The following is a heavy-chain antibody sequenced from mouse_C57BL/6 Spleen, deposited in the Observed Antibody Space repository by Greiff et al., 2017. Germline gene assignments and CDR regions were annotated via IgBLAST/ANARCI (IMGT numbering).Heavy chain of an antibody. J-gene: IGHJ4*01. CDR1: GYTFTSYW. D-gene: IGHD2-4*01. Sequence: QVQLQQPGAELVRPGSSVKLSCKASGYTFTSYWMHWVKQRPIQGLEWIGNIDPSDSETHYNQKFKDKATWTVDKSSSTAYMQLSSLTSEDSAVYYCARSYDYDGGYAMDYWGQGTSVTVSS. CDR2: IDPSDSET. V-gene: IGHV1-52*01. CDR3: ARSYDYDGGYAMDY.